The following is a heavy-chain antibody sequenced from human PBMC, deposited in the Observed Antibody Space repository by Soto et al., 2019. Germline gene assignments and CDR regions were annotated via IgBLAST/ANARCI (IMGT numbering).Heavy chain of an antibody. CDR3: ASTTIMVRGTSTPWGMDV. J-gene: IGHJ6*02. D-gene: IGHD3-10*01. CDR1: SGSISSGGYS. Sequence: PSETLSLTCTVSSGSISSGGYSWTWIRQHPGKGLEWIGYIYNSGSAYYNPSLRSRLTISIDTSKNQFSLRLSSVTAADTAVYYCASTTIMVRGTSTPWGMDVWGQGTTVTGSS. V-gene: IGHV4-31*03. CDR2: IYNSGSA.